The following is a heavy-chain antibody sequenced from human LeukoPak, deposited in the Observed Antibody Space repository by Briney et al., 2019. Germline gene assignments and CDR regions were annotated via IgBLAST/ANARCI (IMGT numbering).Heavy chain of an antibody. V-gene: IGHV1-69*02. J-gene: IGHJ3*02. CDR2: TIPILGIA. CDR3: ASGVVIPNTAFDI. CDR1: GGTFSSYT. D-gene: IGHD4-23*01. Sequence: SVKVSCKASGGTFSSYTISWVRQAPGQGLEWMGRTIPILGIANYAQKFQGRVTITADKSTSTAYMELSSLRSEDTAVYYCASGVVIPNTAFDIWGQGTMVTVSS.